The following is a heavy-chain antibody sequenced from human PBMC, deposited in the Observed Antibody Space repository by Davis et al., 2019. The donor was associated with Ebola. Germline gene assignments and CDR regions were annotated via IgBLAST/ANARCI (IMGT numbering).Heavy chain of an antibody. V-gene: IGHV1-2*02. Sequence: ASVKVSCKASGYTFTGYYMHWVRQAPGQGLEWIGWINPNSGGTNYAQKFQGRVTMTRDTSISTAYMELSRLRSDDTAVYYCARTFTIFGVVLGYWGQGTLVTVSS. CDR2: INPNSGGT. J-gene: IGHJ4*02. CDR3: ARTFTIFGVVLGY. CDR1: GYTFTGYY. D-gene: IGHD3-3*01.